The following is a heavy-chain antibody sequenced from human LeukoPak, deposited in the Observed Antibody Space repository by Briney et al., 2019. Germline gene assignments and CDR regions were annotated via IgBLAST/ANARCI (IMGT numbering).Heavy chain of an antibody. CDR1: GASISSYY. V-gene: IGHV4-59*08. CDR2: RHYRGTT. CDR3: ARPVEMSAYFPH. Sequence: PSETLSLTCTVSGASISSYYWSWIRQPPGKGLEWIASRHYRGTTNYNPSLESRVTLSVDTSKNQFSLKLSSVTAADTAVYFCARPVEMSAYFPHWGQGTLVSVSS. J-gene: IGHJ1*01. D-gene: IGHD5-24*01.